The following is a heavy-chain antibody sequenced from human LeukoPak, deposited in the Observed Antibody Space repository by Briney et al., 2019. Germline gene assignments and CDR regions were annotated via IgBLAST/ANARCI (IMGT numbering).Heavy chain of an antibody. CDR1: GFTFSSYA. J-gene: IGHJ4*02. CDR2: ISYDGSNK. Sequence: PGGSLRLSCAASGFTFSSYAMHWVRQAPGKGLEWVAVISYDGSNKYYADSVKGRFTISRDNSKNTLYLQMNSLRAEDTAVYYCAREPAYYYDSSGYGDYWGQGTLVTVSS. D-gene: IGHD3-22*01. CDR3: AREPAYYYDSSGYGDY. V-gene: IGHV3-30-3*01.